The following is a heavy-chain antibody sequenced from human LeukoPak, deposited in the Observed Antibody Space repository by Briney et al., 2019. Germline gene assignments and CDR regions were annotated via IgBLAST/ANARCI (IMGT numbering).Heavy chain of an antibody. D-gene: IGHD3-22*01. CDR2: ISSGGHDAT. CDR3: AKDGLSYDTSTHIYHVDH. Sequence: GGSQRLSCAASGFSLSDYAMVRDRQAPRKGLEWVSGISSGGHDATFYADSVKGRFTVSRDNSKNTLYLQMNFLRVEDTALYYCAKDGLSYDTSTHIYHVDHWGQGTLVTVSS. V-gene: IGHV3-23*01. CDR1: GFSLSDYA. J-gene: IGHJ1*01.